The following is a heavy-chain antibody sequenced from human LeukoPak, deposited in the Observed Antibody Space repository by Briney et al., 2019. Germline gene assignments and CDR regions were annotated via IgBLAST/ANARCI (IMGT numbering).Heavy chain of an antibody. CDR1: GGSFSGYY. D-gene: IGHD3-22*01. Sequence: SETLSLTCAVYGGSFSGYYWSWIRQPPGKGLEWIGRTYSSGTMNYNPSLKSRVTMPVDMSKNQFSLKLSSVTAADTAVYYCARGAYYYETTSWGQGALVTVSS. V-gene: IGHV4-59*10. CDR3: ARGAYYYETTS. CDR2: TYSSGTM. J-gene: IGHJ4*02.